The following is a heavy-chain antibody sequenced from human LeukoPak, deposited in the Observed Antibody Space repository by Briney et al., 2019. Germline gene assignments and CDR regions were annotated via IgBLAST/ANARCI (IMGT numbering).Heavy chain of an antibody. V-gene: IGHV3-23*01. J-gene: IGHJ3*02. CDR3: VKGVRMGVTSAFDI. Sequence: GGSLRLSCAASAFTFSNYAMSWARQAPGKGLEWVSGSTGTGYSTYYADSAKGRFTISRDNSKNTLYLQMNSLRAEDTAVYYCVKGVRMGVTSAFDIWGQGTMVTVSS. D-gene: IGHD1-26*01. CDR2: STGTGYST. CDR1: AFTFSNYA.